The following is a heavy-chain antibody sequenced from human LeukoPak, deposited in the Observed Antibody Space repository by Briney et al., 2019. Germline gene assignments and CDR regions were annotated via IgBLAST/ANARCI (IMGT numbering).Heavy chain of an antibody. V-gene: IGHV1-8*01. J-gene: IGHJ4*02. CDR1: GYTFTSYD. CDR2: MNPNSGNT. CDR3: ARGGGGDYPRPFDY. D-gene: IGHD4-17*01. Sequence: ASVKVSCKAPGYTFTSYDINWVRQATGQGLEWMGWMNPNSGNTGYAQKFQGRVTMTRNTSLRTAYMEMSSLRPEDTAVYYCARGGGGDYPRPFDYWGQGTLVTVSS.